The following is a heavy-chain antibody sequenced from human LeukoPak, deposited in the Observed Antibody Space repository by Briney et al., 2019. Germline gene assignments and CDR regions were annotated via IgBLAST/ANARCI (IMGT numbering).Heavy chain of an antibody. J-gene: IGHJ6*03. CDR1: GYTFTGYY. CDR3: ARGLMVRALGPAYYYMDV. CDR2: INPNSGGT. Sequence: ASVKVSCKASGYTFTGYYMHWVRQAPGQGLEWMGWINPNSGGTNYAQKFQGRVTMTRDTSISTAYMELSRLRSDDTAVYYCARGLMVRALGPAYYYMDVWGKGTTVTVSS. D-gene: IGHD3-10*01. V-gene: IGHV1-2*02.